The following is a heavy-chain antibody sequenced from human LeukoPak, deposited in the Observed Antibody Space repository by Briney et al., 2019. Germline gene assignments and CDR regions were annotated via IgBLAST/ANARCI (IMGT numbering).Heavy chain of an antibody. CDR3: ARPKEDSGSYYGYWYFDL. J-gene: IGHJ2*01. D-gene: IGHD1-26*01. CDR1: GGSISSSSYY. Sequence: ETLSLTCTVSGGSISSSSYYWGWIRQPPGKGLEWIGSIYYSGSTYYNPSLKSRVTISVDTSKNQFSLKLSSVTAADTAVCYCARPKEDSGSYYGYWYFDLWGRGTLVTVSS. V-gene: IGHV4-39*01. CDR2: IYYSGST.